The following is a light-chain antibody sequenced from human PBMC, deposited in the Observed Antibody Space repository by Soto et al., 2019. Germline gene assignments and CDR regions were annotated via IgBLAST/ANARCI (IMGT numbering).Light chain of an antibody. CDR1: SSDVGGYRY. Sequence: QSALTQPASVSGSPGQSITISCTGTSSDVGGYRYVSWYQQHPGKAPKLMIYDVSNRPSGVSNRFSGSKSGNTASLTISGLQAEDEADYYCSSYTSSSNYVFGTGTKVTVL. CDR3: SSYTSSSNYV. V-gene: IGLV2-14*01. J-gene: IGLJ1*01. CDR2: DVS.